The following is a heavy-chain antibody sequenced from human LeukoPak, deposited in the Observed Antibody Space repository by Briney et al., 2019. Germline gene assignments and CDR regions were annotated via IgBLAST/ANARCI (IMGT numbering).Heavy chain of an antibody. CDR2: ISWNSGNI. D-gene: IGHD3-22*01. Sequence: QAGGSLRLSCAASGFTFSSYAMSWVRQAPGKGLEWVSGISWNSGNIGYADSVKGRFTISRDNAKKSLYLQMNSLRAEDTALYYCAKDSTHYYDSSGYMTFDMWGQGTMVTVSS. CDR1: GFTFSSYA. CDR3: AKDSTHYYDSSGYMTFDM. J-gene: IGHJ3*02. V-gene: IGHV3-9*01.